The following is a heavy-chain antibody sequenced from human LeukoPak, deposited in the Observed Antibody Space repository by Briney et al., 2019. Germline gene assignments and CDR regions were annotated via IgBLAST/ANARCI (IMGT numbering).Heavy chain of an antibody. V-gene: IGHV1-2*02. CDR1: GYTFTGYY. D-gene: IGHD2-2*01. Sequence: ASVKVSCKASGYTFTGYYMHWVRQAPGQGLEWMGWINPNSGGTNCAQKFQGRVTMTRDTSISTAYMELSRLRSDDTAVYYCARGPIVVVPAAQNNWFDPWGQGTLVTVSS. J-gene: IGHJ5*02. CDR3: ARGPIVVVPAAQNNWFDP. CDR2: INPNSGGT.